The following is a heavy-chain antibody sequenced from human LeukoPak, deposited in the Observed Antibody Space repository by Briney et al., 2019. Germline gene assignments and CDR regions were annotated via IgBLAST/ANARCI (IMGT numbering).Heavy chain of an antibody. CDR3: ARASGSYHFDY. J-gene: IGHJ4*02. D-gene: IGHD1-26*01. CDR1: GFTFSSYS. Sequence: GGSLRLSCSASGFTFSSYSMNWVRQVPGKGLEWVSSISSSSSYIYYADSVKGRFTISRDNAKNSLYLQMNSLRAEDTAVYYYARASGSYHFDYWGQGTLVTVSS. CDR2: ISSSSSYI. V-gene: IGHV3-21*01.